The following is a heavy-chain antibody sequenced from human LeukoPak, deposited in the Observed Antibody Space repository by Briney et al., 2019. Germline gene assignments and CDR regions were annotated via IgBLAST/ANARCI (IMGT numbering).Heavy chain of an antibody. CDR1: GGTFSSYA. V-gene: IGHV1-69*04. CDR2: IIPILGIA. Sequence: SVKVSCKASGGTFSSYAISWVRQAPGQGLEWMGRIIPILGIANYAQKFQGRVTITADKSTSTAYMELSSLRSEDTAVYYCARDHYGSGSFDYWGQGTLVTVSS. D-gene: IGHD3-10*01. CDR3: ARDHYGSGSFDY. J-gene: IGHJ4*02.